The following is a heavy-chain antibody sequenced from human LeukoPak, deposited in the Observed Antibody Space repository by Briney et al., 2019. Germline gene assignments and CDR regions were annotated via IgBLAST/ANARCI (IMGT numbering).Heavy chain of an antibody. CDR2: ITKSGSTI. V-gene: IGHV3-48*03. Sequence: PGGSLRLSCVASGFSFSSYEMNWVRQAPGKGLEWVSYITKSGSTIYFAASVKGRFTISRDNAKNSLYLQMNSLRAEDTAVYYCARHYDPYGMDVWGQGTTVTVSS. D-gene: IGHD3-16*01. CDR1: GFSFSSYE. CDR3: ARHYDPYGMDV. J-gene: IGHJ6*02.